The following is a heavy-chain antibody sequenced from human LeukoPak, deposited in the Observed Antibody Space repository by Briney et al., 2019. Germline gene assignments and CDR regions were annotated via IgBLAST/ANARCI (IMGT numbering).Heavy chain of an antibody. D-gene: IGHD6-13*01. V-gene: IGHV4-4*07. CDR1: GGSMSSYY. J-gene: IGHJ6*03. Sequence: SETLSLTCTVSGGSMSSYYWSWIRQPAGKGLEWIGRIYTSGSTNYNPSLKSRVTMSVDTSKNQFSLKLSSVTAADTAVYYCARARIAAAGNDYYYYYMDVWGKGTTVTVSS. CDR3: ARARIAAAGNDYYYYYMDV. CDR2: IYTSGST.